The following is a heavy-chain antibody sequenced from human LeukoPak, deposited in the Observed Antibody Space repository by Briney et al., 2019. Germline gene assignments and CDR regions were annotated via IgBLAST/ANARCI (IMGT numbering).Heavy chain of an antibody. J-gene: IGHJ5*02. Sequence: SETLSLTCTVSGGSISSYYWSWIRQPPGKGLEWIGYIYYSGSTNYNPSLKSRVTISVDTSKNQFSLKLSSVTAADTAVYYCAGGGPPYYDSTKFDPWGQGTLVTVSS. CDR3: AGGGPPYYDSTKFDP. CDR2: IYYSGST. D-gene: IGHD3-22*01. V-gene: IGHV4-59*01. CDR1: GGSISSYY.